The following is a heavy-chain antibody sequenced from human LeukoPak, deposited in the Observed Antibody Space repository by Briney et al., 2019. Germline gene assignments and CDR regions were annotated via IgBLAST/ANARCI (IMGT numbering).Heavy chain of an antibody. CDR2: TGWNSGSI. Sequence: GGSLRLSCAASGFTFDDYAMHWVRQTPGKGLEWVSGTGWNSGSIGYADSVKGRFTISRDNAKNSLYLQMNSLRAEDTALYYCAKDIWEWLQSSGFDYWGQGTLVTVSS. J-gene: IGHJ4*02. V-gene: IGHV3-9*01. CDR3: AKDIWEWLQSSGFDY. D-gene: IGHD5-24*01. CDR1: GFTFDDYA.